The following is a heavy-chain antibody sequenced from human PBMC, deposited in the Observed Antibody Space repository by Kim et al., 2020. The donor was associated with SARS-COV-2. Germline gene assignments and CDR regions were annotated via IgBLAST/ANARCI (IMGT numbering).Heavy chain of an antibody. CDR3: AKAYGSGRYGYYYGMDV. CDR1: GFTFSSYA. CDR2: IYSGGSST. D-gene: IGHD3-10*01. J-gene: IGHJ6*01. V-gene: IGHV3-23*03. Sequence: GGSLRLSCAASGFTFSSYAMSWVRQAPGKGLEWVSVIYSGGSSTYYADSVKGRFTISRDNSKNTLYLQMNSLRAEDTAVYYCAKAYGSGRYGYYYGMDV.